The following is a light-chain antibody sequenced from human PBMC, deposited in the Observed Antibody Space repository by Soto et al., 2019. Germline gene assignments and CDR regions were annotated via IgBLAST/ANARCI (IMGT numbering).Light chain of an antibody. CDR2: EDN. V-gene: IGLV6-57*04. Sequence: NFMLTQPHSVSESPGKTVTISCTRSSGSIASNYVQWYQQRPGSAPTTVIYEDNQRPSGVPDRFSRSIDSSSNSASLTISGLKTEDEADYYCQSYDSSNHVVFGGGTKVTVL. CDR3: QSYDSSNHVV. J-gene: IGLJ2*01. CDR1: SGSIASNY.